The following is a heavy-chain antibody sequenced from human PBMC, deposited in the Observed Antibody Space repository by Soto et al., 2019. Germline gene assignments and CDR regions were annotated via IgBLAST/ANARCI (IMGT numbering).Heavy chain of an antibody. CDR1: GYTFTGYY. Sequence: GASVKVSCKASGYTFTGYYMHWVRQAPGQGLEWMGWINPNSGGTNYAQKFQGWVTMTRDTSISTAYMELSRLRSDDTAVYYCARERVYRQQWLASFDYWGRGTLVTVSS. J-gene: IGHJ4*02. V-gene: IGHV1-2*04. D-gene: IGHD6-19*01. CDR3: ARERVYRQQWLASFDY. CDR2: INPNSGGT.